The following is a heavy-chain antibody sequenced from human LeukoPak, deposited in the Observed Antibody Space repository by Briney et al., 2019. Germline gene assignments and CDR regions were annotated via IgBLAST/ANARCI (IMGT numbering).Heavy chain of an antibody. Sequence: PGGSLRLSCATSGFTFYDYGMHWVRQIPGKGLEWVSGIGWNSGNIGYADSVKGRFTISRDNAKNSLYLQMNSLRVEDTALYYCAKQSSSWYYFDYWGQGTLVTVSS. CDR3: AKQSSSWYYFDY. V-gene: IGHV3-9*01. CDR1: GFTFYDYG. J-gene: IGHJ4*02. CDR2: IGWNSGNI. D-gene: IGHD6-13*01.